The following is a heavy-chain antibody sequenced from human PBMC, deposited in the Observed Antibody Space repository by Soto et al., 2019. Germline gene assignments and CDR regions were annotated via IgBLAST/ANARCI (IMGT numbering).Heavy chain of an antibody. J-gene: IGHJ4*02. D-gene: IGHD2-21*01. Sequence: QVQLVESGGGVVQPGKSLRLSCAASGFTFSHHGIHWVRQAPGKGLEWVAVIWYDGSLKYYGDSVRGRFTVSRDNSKNTVYLQMNSLRAEDSAVYYCARWDLDWWGQGTLVTVSS. CDR2: IWYDGSLK. CDR1: GFTFSHHG. V-gene: IGHV3-33*01. CDR3: ARWDLDW.